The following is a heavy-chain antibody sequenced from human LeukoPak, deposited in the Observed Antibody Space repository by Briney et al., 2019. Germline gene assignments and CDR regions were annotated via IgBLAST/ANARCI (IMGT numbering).Heavy chain of an antibody. CDR2: VWHDGSNK. D-gene: IGHD3-10*01. J-gene: IGHJ4*02. V-gene: IGHV3-33*01. CDR3: ARDIFSSGSWPDH. CDR1: GFTFSSYA. Sequence: GGSLRLYCTAPGFTFSSYAIHWIRQAPGKGLKWVALVWHDGSNKYYADSVKGRFTISRDNSKNTVYIQINSQRAEYTAVYYGARDIFSSGSWPDHWGQGTLVTVSS.